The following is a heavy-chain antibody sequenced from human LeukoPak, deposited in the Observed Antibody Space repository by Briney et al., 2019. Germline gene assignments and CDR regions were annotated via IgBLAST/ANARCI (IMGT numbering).Heavy chain of an antibody. CDR3: AREGQSYGDPYFDY. J-gene: IGHJ4*02. V-gene: IGHV1-3*01. Sequence: ASVKVSCKASGYTFTSYAMHWVRQAPGQRLEWMGWINAGNGNTKYSQKFQGRVTITRDTSASTAYMELSSLRSEDTAVYYCAREGQSYGDPYFDYWGQGTLVTVSS. D-gene: IGHD4-17*01. CDR1: GYTFTSYA. CDR2: INAGNGNT.